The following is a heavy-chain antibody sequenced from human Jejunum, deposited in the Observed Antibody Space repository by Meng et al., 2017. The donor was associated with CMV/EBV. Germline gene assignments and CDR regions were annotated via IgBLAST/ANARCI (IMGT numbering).Heavy chain of an antibody. CDR1: VDNNY. V-gene: IGHV3-53*01. Sequence: VDNNYMSWVRQAPGKGLEWVSVIYSGGNRYYAESAKGRFTILRDAAKNTLELQMNSLRVEDTAVYYCASRSRVTMIRGDYYALGVWGHGTTGTVSS. D-gene: IGHD3-16*01. CDR3: ASRSRVTMIRGDYYALGV. CDR2: IYSGGNR. J-gene: IGHJ6*02.